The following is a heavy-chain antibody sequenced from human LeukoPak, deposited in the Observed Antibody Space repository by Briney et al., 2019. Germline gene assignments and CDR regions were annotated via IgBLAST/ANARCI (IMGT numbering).Heavy chain of an antibody. D-gene: IGHD2-2*01. V-gene: IGHV4-39*07. Sequence: SETLSLTCTVSGGSISSSSHHWSWVRQPPGKGLEWIGSIYYSGNTYYNPSLKSRVTISVDTSKNQFSLKLSSVTAADTAVYYCARALTPLDIVVVPAASPGGMDVWGQGTTVTVSS. CDR2: IYYSGNT. CDR1: GGSISSSSHH. CDR3: ARALTPLDIVVVPAASPGGMDV. J-gene: IGHJ6*02.